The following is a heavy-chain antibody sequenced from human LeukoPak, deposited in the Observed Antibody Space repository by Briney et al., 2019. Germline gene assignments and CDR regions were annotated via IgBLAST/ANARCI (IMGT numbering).Heavy chain of an antibody. CDR2: ISGSGGST. V-gene: IGHV3-23*01. CDR3: SKTRSSSWYQLYNWXDP. D-gene: IGHD6-13*01. CDR1: GFTFSSYA. J-gene: IGHJ5*02. Sequence: GGSLRLSCAASGFTFSSYAMSWVRHAPGKGLEWVSAISGSGGSTYYADSVKGRFTISRDNSKNTLYLQMNSLRAEDTAVYYCSKTRSSSWYQLYNWXDPXGQGTXVTVSS.